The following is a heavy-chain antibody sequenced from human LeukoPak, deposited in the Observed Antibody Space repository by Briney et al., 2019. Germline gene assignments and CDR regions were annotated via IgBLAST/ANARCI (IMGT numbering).Heavy chain of an antibody. CDR2: INHSGST. CDR1: GGSFSGYY. Sequence: SETLSLTCAVYGGSFSGYYWSWIRQPPGKGLEWIGEINHSGSTNYNPSLKSRVTISVDTSKNQFSLKLSSVTAADTAVYYCACYSNIAVVDELLAAIGGNWFDPWGQGTLVTVSS. CDR3: ACYSNIAVVDELLAAIGGNWFDP. D-gene: IGHD2-2*02. J-gene: IGHJ5*02. V-gene: IGHV4-34*01.